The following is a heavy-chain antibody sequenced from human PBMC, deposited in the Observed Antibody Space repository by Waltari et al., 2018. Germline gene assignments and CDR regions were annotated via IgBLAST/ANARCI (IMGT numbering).Heavy chain of an antibody. V-gene: IGHV3-33*01. J-gene: IGHJ3*02. Sequence: QVQLVESGGGVVQPGRSLRLSCAASGFTFSSYGMHWVRQAPGKGLEWVAVRWYDGSNKYYADSVKGRFTISRDNSKNTLYLQMNSLRAEDTAVYYCARSHAALEGNDAFDIWGQGTMVTVSS. CDR2: RWYDGSNK. D-gene: IGHD6-6*01. CDR3: ARSHAALEGNDAFDI. CDR1: GFTFSSYG.